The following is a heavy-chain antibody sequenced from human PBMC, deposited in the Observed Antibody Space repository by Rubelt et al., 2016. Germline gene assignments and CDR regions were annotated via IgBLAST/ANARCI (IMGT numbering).Heavy chain of an antibody. D-gene: IGHD6-13*01. CDR3: AGHDSSTWGYYFDY. CDR1: GGSFRGYY. J-gene: IGHJ4*02. Sequence: QEQLQQWGAGLLKPSETLSLTCAVDGGSFRGYYWTWVHQSPGKGLEWIGEINHSGSTNYNPSLKSRVTISVDTSENQFSLEVSSGTGAGTGGYCWAGHDSSTWGYYFDYWGQGTLVTVSS. V-gene: IGHV4-34*01. CDR2: INHSGST.